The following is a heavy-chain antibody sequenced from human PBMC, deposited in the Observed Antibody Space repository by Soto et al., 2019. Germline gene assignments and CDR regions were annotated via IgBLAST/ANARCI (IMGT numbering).Heavy chain of an antibody. J-gene: IGHJ6*02. CDR3: ASSNIAAAGFYYYGMDV. V-gene: IGHV4-59*01. D-gene: IGHD6-13*01. CDR1: GDSISSYY. Sequence: QVQLQESGPGLVKPSETLSLTCTVSGDSISSYYWSWIRQPPGQGLEWIGYIYYSGSTNYNPSLKCRVTISVDTSKNQFSLNLSSVTAADTAVYYCASSNIAAAGFYYYGMDVWGRGTTVTVSS. CDR2: IYYSGST.